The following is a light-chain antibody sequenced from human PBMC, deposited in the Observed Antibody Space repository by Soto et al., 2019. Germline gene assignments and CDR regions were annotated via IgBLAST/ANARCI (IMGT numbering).Light chain of an antibody. CDR3: QKYNSAPWT. CDR1: QGISNY. CDR2: AAS. Sequence: DIQMTQSPSSLSASVGDRVTITCRASQGISNYLAWYQQKPGKVPKLLIYAASTLQSGVLSRFSGSGSGTEFTLTISSLQPEDVATYYCQKYNSAPWTFGQGTKVEIK. J-gene: IGKJ1*01. V-gene: IGKV1-27*01.